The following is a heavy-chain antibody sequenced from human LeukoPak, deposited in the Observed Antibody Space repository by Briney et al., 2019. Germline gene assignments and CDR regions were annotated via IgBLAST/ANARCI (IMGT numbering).Heavy chain of an antibody. CDR1: GGSISSYY. V-gene: IGHV4-59*01. J-gene: IGHJ6*02. Sequence: SETLSLTCTVSGGSISSYYWSWIRQPPGKGLEWIGYIYYSGSTNYNPSLKSRVTISVDTSKNQFSLKLSSVTAADTAVCYCARFIASYGMDVWGQGTTVTVSS. CDR2: IYYSGST. CDR3: ARFIASYGMDV.